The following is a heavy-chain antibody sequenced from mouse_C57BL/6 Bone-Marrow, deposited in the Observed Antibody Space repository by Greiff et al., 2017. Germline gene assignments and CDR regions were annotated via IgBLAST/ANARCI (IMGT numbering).Heavy chain of an antibody. D-gene: IGHD1-1*01. CDR1: GYTFTSYW. V-gene: IGHV1-52*01. CDR2: IDPSDSET. J-gene: IGHJ2*01. CDR3: ARGYDGSSLDD. Sequence: QVQLKQPGAELVRPGSSVKLSCKASGYTFTSYWMHWVKQRPIQGLEWIGNIDPSDSETHYNQKFKDKATLTVDKSSSTAYMQLSSLTSEDSAVYYCARGYDGSSLDDWGQGTTLTVSS.